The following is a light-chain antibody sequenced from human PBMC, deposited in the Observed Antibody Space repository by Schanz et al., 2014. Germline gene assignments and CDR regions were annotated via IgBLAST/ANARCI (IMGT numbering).Light chain of an antibody. CDR1: SSDVGDYNY. CDR2: DVS. CDR3: SSYTSSLRWV. J-gene: IGLJ3*02. V-gene: IGLV2-14*03. Sequence: QSALTQPASVSGSPGQSITISCTGTSSDVGDYNYVSWYQQHPGKAPKLMIYDVSNRPSGVSNRFSGSKSGNTASLTISGLQAEDEADYYCSSYTSSLRWVFGGGTKLTVL.